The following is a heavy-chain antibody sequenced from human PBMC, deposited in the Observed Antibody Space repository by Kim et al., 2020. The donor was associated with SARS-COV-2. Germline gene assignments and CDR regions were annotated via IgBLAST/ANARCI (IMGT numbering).Heavy chain of an antibody. V-gene: IGHV1-69*13. Sequence: SVKVSCKASGGTFSSYAISWVRQAPGQGLEWMGGIIPIFGTANYAQKFQGRVTITADESTSTAYMELSSLRSEDTAVYYCARGSRVVEAVAGTNYYYGMDVWGQGTTVTVSS. CDR2: IIPIFGTA. D-gene: IGHD6-19*01. J-gene: IGHJ6*02. CDR1: GGTFSSYA. CDR3: ARGSRVVEAVAGTNYYYGMDV.